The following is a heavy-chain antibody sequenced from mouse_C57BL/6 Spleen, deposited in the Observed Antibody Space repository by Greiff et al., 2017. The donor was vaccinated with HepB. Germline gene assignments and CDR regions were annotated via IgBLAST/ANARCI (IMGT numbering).Heavy chain of an antibody. J-gene: IGHJ2*01. CDR1: GFTFSSYA. CDR2: ISDGGSYT. Sequence: EVQGVESGGGLVKPGGSLKLSCAASGFTFSSYAMSWVRQTPEKRLEWVATISDGGSYTYYPDNVKGRFTISRDNAKNNLYLQMSHLKSEDTAMYYCARDRRYFDDWGQGTTLTVSS. V-gene: IGHV5-4*01. CDR3: ARDRRYFDD.